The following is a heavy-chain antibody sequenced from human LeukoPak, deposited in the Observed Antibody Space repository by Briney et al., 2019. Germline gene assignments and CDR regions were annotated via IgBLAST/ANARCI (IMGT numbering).Heavy chain of an antibody. CDR1: GGSISSCSYC. CDR3: AGSASNIAVAGRDAFDT. CDR2: IYYSGST. D-gene: IGHD6-19*01. J-gene: IGHJ3*02. Sequence: SETLSLTCTVSGGSISSCSYCWGWIRRPPGKGLEWHGSIYYSGSTYSNPSLKSPVTISVDTSTNQFSLKMSSVTASDTAVYYCAGSASNIAVAGRDAFDTWGQGTMVTVSS. V-gene: IGHV4-39*01.